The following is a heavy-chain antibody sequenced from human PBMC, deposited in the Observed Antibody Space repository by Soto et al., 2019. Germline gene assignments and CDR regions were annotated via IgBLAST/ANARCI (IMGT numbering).Heavy chain of an antibody. CDR1: GGTFSSYA. Sequence: SVKVSCKASGGTFSSYAISWVRQAPGQGLEWMGGIIPIFGTANYAQKFQGRVTITADESTSTAYMELSSLRSEDTAVYYCASCGYSYGSRGYYYGMDVWGQGTTVTVSS. V-gene: IGHV1-69*13. CDR3: ASCGYSYGSRGYYYGMDV. CDR2: IIPIFGTA. J-gene: IGHJ6*02. D-gene: IGHD5-18*01.